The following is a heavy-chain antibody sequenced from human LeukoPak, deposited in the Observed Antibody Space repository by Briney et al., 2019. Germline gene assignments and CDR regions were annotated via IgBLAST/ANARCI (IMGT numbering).Heavy chain of an antibody. D-gene: IGHD6-19*01. CDR3: ARDRPYSSGWYGNFDY. Sequence: GGSLRLSCAASGFTVSSNYMSWVRQAPGKGLEWVSVIYSGGSTYYADSVKGRFTISRDNSKNTLYLQTNSLRAEDTAVYYCARDRPYSSGWYGNFDYWGQGTLVTVSS. CDR1: GFTVSSNY. J-gene: IGHJ4*02. V-gene: IGHV3-53*01. CDR2: IYSGGST.